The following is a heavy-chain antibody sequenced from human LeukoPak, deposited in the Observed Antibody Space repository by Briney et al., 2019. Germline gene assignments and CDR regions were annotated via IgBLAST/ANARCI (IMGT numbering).Heavy chain of an antibody. Sequence: ASVTVSFKSSGYDFTMYYMHWVRQAPGQGLEWMGWVSPNSGGTNYAQKFQGRVTITRDTAISTAYMELSSLRSDDTAVYYCWADGYTSASYWGQGTLVTVSS. D-gene: IGHD5-18*01. CDR1: GYDFTMYY. CDR2: VSPNSGGT. V-gene: IGHV1-2*02. J-gene: IGHJ4*02. CDR3: WADGYTSASY.